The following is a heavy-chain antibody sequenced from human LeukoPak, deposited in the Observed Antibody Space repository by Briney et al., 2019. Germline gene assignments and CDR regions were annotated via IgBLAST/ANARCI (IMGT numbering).Heavy chain of an antibody. CDR1: GFTFSGYG. Sequence: GGSLRLSCAASGFTFSGYGMHWVRQAPGKGLEWVAVISYDGHDEYYADSVKGRFTISRDNSKNTVLLQMNSLRVEDTAVYYCAKGIGYGGMDVWGQGTTLIVSS. J-gene: IGHJ6*02. V-gene: IGHV3-30*18. CDR3: AKGIGYGGMDV. CDR2: ISYDGHDE. D-gene: IGHD5-12*01.